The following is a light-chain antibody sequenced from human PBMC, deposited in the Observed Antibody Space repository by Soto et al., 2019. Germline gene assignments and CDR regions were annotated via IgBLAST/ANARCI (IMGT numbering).Light chain of an antibody. CDR3: PAWDDSISGPV. CDR2: RDN. V-gene: IGLV1-44*01. J-gene: IGLJ2*01. CDR1: NSNLGSNP. Sequence: SVLTQPPSASGTPGQRVTISCSGGNSNLGSNPVNWYLHLPGTAPKLLIYRDNQRPSGVPDRFSGSKSGTSASLAISGLQSEYQAAHFCPAWDDSISGPVFGRGTTLTAL.